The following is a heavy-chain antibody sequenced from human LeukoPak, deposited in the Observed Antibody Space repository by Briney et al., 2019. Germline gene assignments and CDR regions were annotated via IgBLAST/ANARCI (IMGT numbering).Heavy chain of an antibody. CDR1: GFTVSNNY. V-gene: IGHV3-66*01. CDR3: AKSPGTYSYYSYLDV. CDR2: IYTAGTT. J-gene: IGHJ6*02. D-gene: IGHD1-26*01. Sequence: GGSLRLSCAATGFTVSNNYMSWVRQAPGTGLEWVSVIYTAGTTYYAASMKGRFTISRDNSRNTLYLQMNSLRAEDTAVYYCAKSPGTYSYYSYLDVWGQGTTVTVSS.